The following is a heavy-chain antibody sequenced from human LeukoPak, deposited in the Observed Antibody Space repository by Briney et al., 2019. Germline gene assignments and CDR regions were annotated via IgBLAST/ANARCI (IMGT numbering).Heavy chain of an antibody. CDR2: IYPGDSDN. D-gene: IGHD3-10*01. CDR3: ARHADYGSGRAYYMDV. Sequence: GESLETSLKRPGYSFTDYWIGLVPQIPGKGLGWIRIIYPGDSDNRYSASFQGQVTISAAKSISTAYLQWSSLKASDTAMYYCARHADYGSGRAYYMDVWGKGTTVTVSS. CDR1: GYSFTDYW. J-gene: IGHJ6*03. V-gene: IGHV5-51*01.